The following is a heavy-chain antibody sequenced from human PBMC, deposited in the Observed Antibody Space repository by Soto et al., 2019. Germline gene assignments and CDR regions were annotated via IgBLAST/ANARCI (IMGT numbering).Heavy chain of an antibody. J-gene: IGHJ4*02. Sequence: EVQLVESGGGLVQPGGSLRLSCVASGFTFSTYAMSWVRQAPGQGLEWLCGLYGSGGGISYADSVKGRFTISRDNSRNTLYLQMKSLRSDDTAIYYCAKDRQPDGFWPFDHWGRGTQIIVSS. D-gene: IGHD3-3*01. CDR3: AKDRQPDGFWPFDH. CDR1: GFTFSTYA. V-gene: IGHV3-23*04. CDR2: LYGSGGGI.